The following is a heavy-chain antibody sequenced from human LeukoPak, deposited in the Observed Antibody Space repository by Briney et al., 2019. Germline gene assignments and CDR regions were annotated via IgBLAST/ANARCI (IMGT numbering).Heavy chain of an antibody. CDR2: ISSSSSYI. J-gene: IGHJ4*02. CDR1: GFTFSSYS. D-gene: IGHD2-15*01. CDR3: ARGDGVVVVAAISYFDY. V-gene: IGHV3-21*01. Sequence: GGSLRLSCAASGFTFSSYSMNWVRQAPGKGLEWVSSISSSSSYIYYADSVKGRFTISRDNAKNSLYLQMNSLRAEDTAVYYCARGDGVVVVAAISYFDYWGQGTLVTVSS.